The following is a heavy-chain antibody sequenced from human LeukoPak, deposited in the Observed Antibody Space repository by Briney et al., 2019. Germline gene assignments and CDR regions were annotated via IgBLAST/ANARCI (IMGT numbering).Heavy chain of an antibody. D-gene: IGHD3-3*01. Sequence: SETLSLTCTVSRGSISSSIYYWGWIRQPPGKGLEWIGTIYYSGSTYYNPSLKSRVTISVDTSKNQFSLNLSPVTAADTAVYYCAREGDDFWSGYYPGFYWGQGTLVTVSS. J-gene: IGHJ4*02. CDR3: AREGDDFWSGYYPGFY. CDR2: IYYSGST. CDR1: RGSISSSIYY. V-gene: IGHV4-39*02.